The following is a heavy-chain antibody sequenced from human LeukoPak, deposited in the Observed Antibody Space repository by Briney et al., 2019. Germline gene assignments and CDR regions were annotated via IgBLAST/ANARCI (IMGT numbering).Heavy chain of an antibody. J-gene: IGHJ3*01. CDR3: ARESGSSDAFDL. V-gene: IGHV1-18*01. CDR2: ISPYNGNT. Sequence: ASVNVSCKASGYTFTNYGISWVRQAPGQGLEWMGWISPYNGNTNDAQRFQGGVTVTSDTSTNTAYMELRSLRSDDTAVYYCARESGSSDAFDLWGRGTMVTVSS. D-gene: IGHD3-10*01. CDR1: GYTFTNYG.